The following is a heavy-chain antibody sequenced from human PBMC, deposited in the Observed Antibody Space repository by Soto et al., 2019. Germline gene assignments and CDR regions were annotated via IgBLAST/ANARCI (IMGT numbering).Heavy chain of an antibody. J-gene: IGHJ4*02. V-gene: IGHV4-39*01. CDR3: ARHPFITNHCYYEH. CDR2: IFYSGTT. CDR1: GDSITNSSYY. Sequence: SETLSLTCIVSGDSITNSSYYWGWIRQPPGKGLEWIGSIFYSGTTYYNPSLKSRVTISVDTSKNQFSLKLYSVTAADTALYYCARHPFITNHCYYEHWGQGTLVTVSS. D-gene: IGHD2-2*01.